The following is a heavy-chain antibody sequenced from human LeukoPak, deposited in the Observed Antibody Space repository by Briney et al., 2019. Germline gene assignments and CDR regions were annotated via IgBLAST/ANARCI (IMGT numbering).Heavy chain of an antibody. CDR2: IYYSGST. J-gene: IGHJ6*02. CDR1: GGSISSGSYY. Sequence: SETLSLTCTVSGGSISSGSYYWSWIRQPAGKGLEWIGYIYYSGSTNYNPSLKSRVTISVDTSKNQFSLKLSSVTAADTAVYYCAREWGLRGVNGMDVWGQGTTVTVSS. D-gene: IGHD3-10*01. CDR3: AREWGLRGVNGMDV. V-gene: IGHV4-61*10.